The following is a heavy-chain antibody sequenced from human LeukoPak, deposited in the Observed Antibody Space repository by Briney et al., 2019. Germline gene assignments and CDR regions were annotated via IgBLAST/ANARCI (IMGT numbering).Heavy chain of an antibody. Sequence: RSLRLSCAASGFTFSSYGMDWVRQAPGEGLEWVAVIWYDGSNEYYADSVKGRFTISRDNSQNTLYLQMNSLRAEDTAVYYCARDVGIRLWFRDYYGSDVWGQGTTVTVSS. CDR1: GFTFSSYG. D-gene: IGHD5-18*01. J-gene: IGHJ6*02. V-gene: IGHV3-33*01. CDR3: ARDVGIRLWFRDYYGSDV. CDR2: IWYDGSNE.